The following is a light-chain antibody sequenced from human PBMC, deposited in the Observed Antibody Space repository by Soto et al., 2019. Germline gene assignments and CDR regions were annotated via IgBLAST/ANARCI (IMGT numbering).Light chain of an antibody. CDR3: QHLFT. J-gene: IGKJ3*01. CDR2: DAS. V-gene: IGKV1-13*02. Sequence: AIQLTQSPSSQSASVGDRVTITCRASQGISSALAWYQQKPGKAPKLLIYDASSLESGVPSRFSGSGSGTDFTLTISSLQPEDFATYYCQHLFTFGPGTKVDIK. CDR1: QGISSA.